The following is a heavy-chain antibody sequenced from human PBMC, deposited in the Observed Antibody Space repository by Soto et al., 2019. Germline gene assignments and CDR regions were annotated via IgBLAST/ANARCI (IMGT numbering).Heavy chain of an antibody. CDR3: ARVDCSSTSCNFDD. Sequence: GGSLRLSCAASGFTFSGYSMNWVRQAPGKGLEWVSYISSSSSTIYYADSVKGRSTISRDNAKNSLYLQMNSLRAEDTAVYYCARVDCSSTSCNFDDSGQGTLVTRIL. V-gene: IGHV3-48*01. J-gene: IGHJ4*02. D-gene: IGHD2-2*01. CDR1: GFTFSGYS. CDR2: ISSSSSTI.